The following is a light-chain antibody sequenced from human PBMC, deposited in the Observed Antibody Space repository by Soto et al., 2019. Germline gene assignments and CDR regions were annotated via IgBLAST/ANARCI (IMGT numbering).Light chain of an antibody. V-gene: IGKV1-39*01. J-gene: IGKJ1*01. CDR1: QSISSY. CDR3: QQIYSTPPT. CDR2: AAS. Sequence: DIQMTQSPSSLSASVGDRVTITCRASQSISSYLNWYQQKPGKAPKLLIYAASSLQSGVPSRFSGSGPGTDFTLTISSLQPEDFATYYCQQIYSTPPTFGQGTKVDIK.